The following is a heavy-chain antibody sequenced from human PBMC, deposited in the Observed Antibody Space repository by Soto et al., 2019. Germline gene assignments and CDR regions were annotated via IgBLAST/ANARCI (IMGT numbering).Heavy chain of an antibody. CDR2: IYHSGST. CDR3: ARDRGWGNAGY. Sequence: KASETLSLTCAVSGYSISSGYYWGCIRQPPGKGLEWIGSIYHSGSTYYNPSLKSRVTISVDTSKNQFSLKLSSVTAADTAVYYCARDRGWGNAGYWGQGTLVTVYS. CDR1: GYSISSGYY. V-gene: IGHV4-38-2*02. D-gene: IGHD1-26*01. J-gene: IGHJ4*02.